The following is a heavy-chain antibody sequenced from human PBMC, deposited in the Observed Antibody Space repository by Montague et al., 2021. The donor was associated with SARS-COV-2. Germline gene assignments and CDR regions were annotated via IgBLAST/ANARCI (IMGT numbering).Heavy chain of an antibody. CDR2: INHRGLT. CDR1: GESFSEYI. CDR3: ARSVGRRGTLYSSGWSKYPFDF. Sequence: SETLSLTCAVYGESFSEYIWTWIRQPPGKGLEWIGEINHRGLTKYNPSLNSRVTLSVDTSRNQFSLKLNSVAAADTAMYYCARSVGRRGTLYSSGWSKYPFDFWGQGTLVTVSS. D-gene: IGHD6-19*01. J-gene: IGHJ4*02. V-gene: IGHV4-34*01.